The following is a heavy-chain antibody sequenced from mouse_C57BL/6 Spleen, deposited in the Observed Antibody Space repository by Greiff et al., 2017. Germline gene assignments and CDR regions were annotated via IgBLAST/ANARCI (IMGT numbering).Heavy chain of an antibody. D-gene: IGHD2-5*01. Sequence: EVKLVESGGGLVKPGGSLKLSCAASGFTFSDYGMHWVRQAPEKGLEWVAYISSGSSTIYYADTVKGRFTISRDNAKNTLFLQMTSLRSEDTAMYYCAREDGYSNPFFDYWGQGTTLSVSS. CDR2: ISSGSSTI. J-gene: IGHJ2*01. CDR3: AREDGYSNPFFDY. CDR1: GFTFSDYG. V-gene: IGHV5-17*01.